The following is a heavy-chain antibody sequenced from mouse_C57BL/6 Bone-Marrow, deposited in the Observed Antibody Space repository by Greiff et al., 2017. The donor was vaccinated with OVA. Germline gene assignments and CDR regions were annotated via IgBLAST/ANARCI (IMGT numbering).Heavy chain of an antibody. CDR2: ISAGGGYT. D-gene: IGHD2-3*01. CDR3: ARDRLRWLPLGYAMDY. V-gene: IGHV5-4*01. Sequence: EVKLMESGGGLVKPGGSLKLSCAASGFTFSSYAMSWVRQTPGKRLEWVATISAGGGYTYYPDNVKGRFTMSIDNANSNLYLQMSNLKSEDTAMYYCARDRLRWLPLGYAMDYWGQGTSVTVSS. J-gene: IGHJ4*01. CDR1: GFTFSSYA.